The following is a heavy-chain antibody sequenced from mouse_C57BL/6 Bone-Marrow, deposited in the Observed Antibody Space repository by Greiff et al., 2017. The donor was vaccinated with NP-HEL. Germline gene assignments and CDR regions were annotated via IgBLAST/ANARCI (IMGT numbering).Heavy chain of an antibody. CDR3: TSNWDEETWFAY. D-gene: IGHD4-1*01. V-gene: IGHV1-15*01. CDR2: IDPETGGT. CDR1: GYTFTDYE. J-gene: IGHJ3*01. Sequence: QVQLKQSGAELVRPGASVTLSCKASGYTFTDYEMHWVKQTPVHGLEWIGAIDPETGGTAYNQKFKGKAILTADKSSSTAYMELRSLTSEDSAVYYCTSNWDEETWFAYWGQGTRVTVSA.